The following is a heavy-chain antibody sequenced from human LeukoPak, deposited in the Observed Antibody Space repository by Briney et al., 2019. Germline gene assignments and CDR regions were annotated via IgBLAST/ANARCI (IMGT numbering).Heavy chain of an antibody. Sequence: SETLSLTCTVSGYSISSGYYWGWIRQPPGKGLEWIGSIYHSGSTYYNPSLKSRVTISVDTSKNQFSLKLSSVTAADTAVYYCARGPHIVVVTAIHPFGYWGQGTLATVSS. CDR3: ARGPHIVVVTAIHPFGY. V-gene: IGHV4-38-2*02. CDR1: GYSISSGYY. J-gene: IGHJ4*02. CDR2: IYHSGST. D-gene: IGHD2-21*02.